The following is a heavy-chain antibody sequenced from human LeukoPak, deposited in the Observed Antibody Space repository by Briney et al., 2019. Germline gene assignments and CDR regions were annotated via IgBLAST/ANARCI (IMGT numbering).Heavy chain of an antibody. CDR3: ARAKIAAAGRVDAFDI. V-gene: IGHV3-21*01. D-gene: IGHD6-13*01. Sequence: GGSLRLSCAASGFTFSSYTMNWVRQAPGKGLEWVSSISSSRSSIYYADSMKGRFTISRDNAKNSLYLQMNSLRAEDTAVYYCARAKIAAAGRVDAFDIWGQGTMVTVSS. CDR1: GFTFSSYT. J-gene: IGHJ3*02. CDR2: ISSSRSSI.